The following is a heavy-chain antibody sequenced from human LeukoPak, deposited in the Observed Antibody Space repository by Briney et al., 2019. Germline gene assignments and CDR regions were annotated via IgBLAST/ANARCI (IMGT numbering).Heavy chain of an antibody. D-gene: IGHD6-13*01. J-gene: IGHJ4*02. Sequence: GGSLRLSRAASGFTFSSYAMHWVRQAPGKGLEWVAVISYDGSNKYYADSVKGRFTISRDNSQNTLYLQMNSLRAEDTAVYYCARGLYSSSWSPRGYWGQGTLVTVSS. V-gene: IGHV3-30*04. CDR2: ISYDGSNK. CDR1: GFTFSSYA. CDR3: ARGLYSSSWSPRGY.